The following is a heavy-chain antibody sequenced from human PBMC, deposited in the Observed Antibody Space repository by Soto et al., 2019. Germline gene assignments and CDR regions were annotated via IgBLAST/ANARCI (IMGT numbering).Heavy chain of an antibody. CDR1: GFTFGDYA. CDR2: IRSKAYGGTT. V-gene: IGHV3-49*03. J-gene: IGHJ4*02. Sequence: GGSLRLSCTASGFTFGDYAMSWFRQAPGKGLEWVGFIRSKAYGGTTEYAASVKGRFTISRDDSKSIAYLQMNSLKTEDTAVYYCTPVGYCSGGSCHPMDYWGQGTLVTVSS. CDR3: TPVGYCSGGSCHPMDY. D-gene: IGHD2-15*01.